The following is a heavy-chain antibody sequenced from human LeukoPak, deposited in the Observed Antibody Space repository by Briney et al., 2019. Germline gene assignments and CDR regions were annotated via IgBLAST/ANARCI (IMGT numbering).Heavy chain of an antibody. CDR1: GFTFSNYW. CDR2: MKQDGSET. Sequence: GGSLRLSCAASGFTFSNYWMSWVREAPGKGLEWVANMKQDGSETYYVDSVKGRFTISRDNAKNSLYLQMNSLRAEDTAVYYCARDKIVGATHFDYWGQGALVTVSS. D-gene: IGHD1-26*01. V-gene: IGHV3-7*01. CDR3: ARDKIVGATHFDY. J-gene: IGHJ4*02.